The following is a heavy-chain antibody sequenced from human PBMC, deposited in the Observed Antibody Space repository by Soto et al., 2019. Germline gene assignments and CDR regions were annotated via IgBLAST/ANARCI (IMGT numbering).Heavy chain of an antibody. Sequence: GGSLRLSCAASGFTFSRYSMHWVRQSPGKGLEWVALMSYDGSNKDYADSVKGRFTISRDISKNTLYLEVDSLRVEDTAVYYCARGRLLNTLRGGSATRYHGLDVWGQGTTATVSS. D-gene: IGHD3-16*01. CDR2: MSYDGSNK. CDR1: GFTFSRYS. J-gene: IGHJ6*02. CDR3: ARGRLLNTLRGGSATRYHGLDV. V-gene: IGHV3-30-3*01.